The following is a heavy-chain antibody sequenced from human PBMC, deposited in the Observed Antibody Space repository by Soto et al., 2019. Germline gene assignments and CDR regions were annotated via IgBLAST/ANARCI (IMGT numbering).Heavy chain of an antibody. CDR2: IIPILGIA. CDR1: GGTFSSYT. D-gene: IGHD1-1*01. CDR3: ATPFTTGTRDVDAFDI. V-gene: IGHV1-69*02. J-gene: IGHJ3*02. Sequence: GGSVKVSCKASGGTFSSYTISWVRQAPGQGLEWMGRIIPILGIANYAQKFQGRVTITADKSTSTAYMELSSLRSEDTAVYYCATPFTTGTRDVDAFDIWGQGTMVTVSS.